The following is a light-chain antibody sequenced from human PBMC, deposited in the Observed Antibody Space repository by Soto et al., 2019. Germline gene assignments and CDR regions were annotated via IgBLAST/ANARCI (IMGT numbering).Light chain of an antibody. J-gene: IGLJ3*02. V-gene: IGLV2-8*01. Sequence: QSVLTQPASVSGSPGQSITISCTGTSSDVGGYNYVSWYQQYPGRVPKLLIYKVSKRPSGVPDRFSGSKSGNTASLTVSGLQAEDEADYYCTSYAGDTSLGVLGGGTKLTVL. CDR1: SSDVGGYNY. CDR2: KVS. CDR3: TSYAGDTSLGV.